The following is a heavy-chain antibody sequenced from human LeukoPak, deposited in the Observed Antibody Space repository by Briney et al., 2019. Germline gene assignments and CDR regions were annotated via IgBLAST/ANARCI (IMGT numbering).Heavy chain of an antibody. V-gene: IGHV3-23*01. Sequence: GGSLRLSCAASGFTFSSYAMNWVRQAPGKGVDWVSTVSANGVSTFYADSVKGRFTISRDNSKNTLYLQMNSLRAEDTAVYYCASPDVQHWGQGTLVTVSS. CDR3: ASPDVQH. J-gene: IGHJ1*01. CDR2: VSANGVST. CDR1: GFTFSSYA.